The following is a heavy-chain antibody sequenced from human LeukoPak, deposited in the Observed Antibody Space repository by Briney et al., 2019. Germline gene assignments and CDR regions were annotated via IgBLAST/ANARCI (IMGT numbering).Heavy chain of an antibody. V-gene: IGHV3-21*01. J-gene: IGHJ4*02. D-gene: IGHD3-10*01. CDR2: ISSSSSYI. CDR3: ARRNYGSGSPDY. Sequence: GGSLRLSCAASGFTFSSYSMNWVRQAPGKGLEWVSSISSSSSYIYYADSVKGRFTISRDNAKNSLYLQMNSLRAEDTAVYYCARRNYGSGSPDYWGQGTLVTVSS. CDR1: GFTFSSYS.